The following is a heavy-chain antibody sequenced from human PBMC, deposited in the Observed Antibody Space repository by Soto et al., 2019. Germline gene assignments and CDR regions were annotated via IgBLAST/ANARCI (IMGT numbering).Heavy chain of an antibody. V-gene: IGHV1-69*06. J-gene: IGHJ3*01. CDR2: IIPIIDTT. D-gene: IGHD2-21*01. CDR3: AREPRDRDALSL. CDR1: GGNFNNYA. Sequence: QVQLVQSGAEVKKPGSSVKVPCKASGGNFNNYAISWVRQAPAQGLQWMGGIIPIIDTTHYAQKLQGRVTISADRGRTTVYMELTGLTSDDSATYFCAREPRDRDALSLWGQGTVVTVSS.